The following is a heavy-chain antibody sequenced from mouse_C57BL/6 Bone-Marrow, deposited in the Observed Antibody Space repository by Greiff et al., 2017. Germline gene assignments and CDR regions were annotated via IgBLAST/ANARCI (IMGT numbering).Heavy chain of an antibody. J-gene: IGHJ3*01. V-gene: IGHV14-1*01. CDR3: TSGYAPFAY. D-gene: IGHD1-2*01. Sequence: EVKLQQSGAELVRPGASVKLSCTASGFNIKDYYMHWVKQRPEQGLEWIGRIDPEDGDTEYAPKFQGKATMTADTSSNTAYLQLSSLTSEDTAVYYCTSGYAPFAYWGQGTLVTVSA. CDR1: GFNIKDYY. CDR2: IDPEDGDT.